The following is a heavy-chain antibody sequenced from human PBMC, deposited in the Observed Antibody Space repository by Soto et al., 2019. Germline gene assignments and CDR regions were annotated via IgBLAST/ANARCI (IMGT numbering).Heavy chain of an antibody. CDR3: AEWLVLDA. CDR2: ISFDGSNK. Sequence: GGSLRLSCAASGFTFSSYGMHWVRQAPDKGLEWVAVISFDGSNKYYADSVKGRFTIPRDNSKNTLYLQMNSLRAEDTAVYFCAEWLVLDAWGQGTLVTVSS. CDR1: GFTFSSYG. J-gene: IGHJ5*02. D-gene: IGHD6-19*01. V-gene: IGHV3-30*03.